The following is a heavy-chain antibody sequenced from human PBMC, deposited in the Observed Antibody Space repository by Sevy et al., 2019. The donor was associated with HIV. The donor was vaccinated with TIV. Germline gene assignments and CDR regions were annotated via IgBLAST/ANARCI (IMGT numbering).Heavy chain of an antibody. Sequence: GGSLRLSCAASGFTFSSYAMSWVRQAPGKGLEWVSTFSFGCGKINYAHSVKGRFTISRDNSKNTLYLQMHSLRAEDMAVYYCAREGCSKPHDYWGQGTLVTVSS. D-gene: IGHD3-10*02. V-gene: IGHV3-23*01. J-gene: IGHJ4*02. CDR2: FSFGCGKI. CDR3: AREGCSKPHDY. CDR1: GFTFSSYA.